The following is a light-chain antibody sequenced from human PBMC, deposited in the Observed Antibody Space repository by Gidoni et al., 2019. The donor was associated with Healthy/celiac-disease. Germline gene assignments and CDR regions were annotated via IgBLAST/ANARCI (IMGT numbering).Light chain of an antibody. CDR2: STN. V-gene: IGLV8-61*01. J-gene: IGLJ2*01. Sequence: QTVVTQAPSFSVSPGGTVTLTGGLSSGSVSTSYYPSWYQQTPGQAPRTLIYSTNTRSSGVPDRFSGSILGNKAALTSTGAQADDESDYYCVLYMGSGSVVFGGGTKLTVL. CDR3: VLYMGSGSVV. CDR1: SGSVSTSYY.